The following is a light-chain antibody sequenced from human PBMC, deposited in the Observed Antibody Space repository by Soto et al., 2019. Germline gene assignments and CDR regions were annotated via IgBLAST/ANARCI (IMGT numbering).Light chain of an antibody. CDR2: LGS. CDR3: QKYNSAPLT. V-gene: IGKV2-28*01. Sequence: DIVMTQSPLSLPVTPGEPASISCSSSQSLLHSNGYTYLDWYLQKPGQSPQVLIYLGSNRASGVPDRFSGRGSGTDFTLTISSLQPEDVAAYYCQKYNSAPLTFGGGTKVDIK. J-gene: IGKJ4*01. CDR1: QSLLHSNGYTY.